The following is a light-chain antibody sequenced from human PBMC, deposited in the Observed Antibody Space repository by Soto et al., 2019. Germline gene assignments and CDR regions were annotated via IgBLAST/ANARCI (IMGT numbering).Light chain of an antibody. J-gene: IGLJ2*01. CDR2: EVI. V-gene: IGLV2-14*01. Sequence: QSVLTQPASVSGSPGQSITVSCTGTSSDVGRYYYVSWYQQHPGRAPRLIIYEVINRPAGVSNRFSGSKSGKTALLTISGLQAEDDDEYYCCSYTRSSTLLFGGGTKLTVL. CDR3: CSYTRSSTLL. CDR1: SSDVGRYYY.